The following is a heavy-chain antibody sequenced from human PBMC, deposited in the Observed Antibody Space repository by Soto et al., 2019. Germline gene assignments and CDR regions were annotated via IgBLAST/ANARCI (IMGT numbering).Heavy chain of an antibody. D-gene: IGHD6-13*01. V-gene: IGHV5-51*01. Sequence: PGESLKISCKGSGYSFTNYWIGWVRQMPGKGLEWMGIIYPGDSDTRNSPSFQGQATISVDKSISTAYLQWSSLKASDTAMYYCARRPYSSTWGGFDVWGQGTMVTVSS. CDR1: GYSFTNYW. CDR3: ARRPYSSTWGGFDV. CDR2: IYPGDSDT. J-gene: IGHJ3*01.